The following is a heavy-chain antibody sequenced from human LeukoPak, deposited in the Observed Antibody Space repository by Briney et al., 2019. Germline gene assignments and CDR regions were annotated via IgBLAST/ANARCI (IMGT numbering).Heavy chain of an antibody. D-gene: IGHD6-13*01. CDR2: INHSGST. CDR1: GGSFSGYY. J-gene: IGHJ5*02. CDR3: ARGLAAAGKRRFDP. V-gene: IGHV4-34*01. Sequence: SEXXSLTCAVYGGSFSGYYWSWIRQPPGKGLEGIGEINHSGSTNYNPSLKSRVTISVDTSKNQFSLKLSSVTAADTAVYYCARGLAAAGKRRFDPWGQGTLVTVSS.